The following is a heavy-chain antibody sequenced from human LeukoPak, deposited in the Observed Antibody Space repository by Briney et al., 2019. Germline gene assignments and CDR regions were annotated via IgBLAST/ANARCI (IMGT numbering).Heavy chain of an antibody. CDR2: ISGSGGST. CDR1: GCTFSSYA. D-gene: IGHD6-19*01. CDR3: AKDTVADYYFDY. J-gene: IGHJ4*02. Sequence: PGVSLRLSCAAFGCTFSSYAMSWVRQAPGQGLEWVSAISGSGGSTYYADSVKGRFTISRDNSKNTLYLQMNSLRAEDTAVYYCAKDTVADYYFDYWGQGTLVTVPS. V-gene: IGHV3-23*01.